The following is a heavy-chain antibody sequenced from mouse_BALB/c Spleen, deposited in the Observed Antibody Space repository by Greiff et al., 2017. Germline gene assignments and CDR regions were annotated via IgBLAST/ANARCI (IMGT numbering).Heavy chain of an antibody. D-gene: IGHD2-14*01. Sequence: DVMLVESGGGLVKPGGSLKLSCAASGFTFSDYYMYWVRQTPEKRLEWVATISDGGSYTYYPDSVKGRFTISRDNAKNNLYLQMSSLKSEDTAMYYCARDGEVRSWFAYWGQGTLVTVSA. J-gene: IGHJ3*01. V-gene: IGHV5-4*02. CDR2: ISDGGSYT. CDR3: ARDGEVRSWFAY. CDR1: GFTFSDYY.